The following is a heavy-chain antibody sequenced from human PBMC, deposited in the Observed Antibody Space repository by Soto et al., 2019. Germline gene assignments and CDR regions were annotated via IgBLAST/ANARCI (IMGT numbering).Heavy chain of an antibody. CDR3: ARAKYYGSPGDFDF. Sequence: GGSLRLSCAASGFTFSSYSMTWVRQAPGKGLEWVSYISSSSSTIYYADSVKGRFTISRDNAKNSLYLQMNSLRAEDTAVYFCARAKYYGSPGDFDFWGQGTLVTVSS. J-gene: IGHJ4*02. CDR2: ISSSSSTI. CDR1: GFTFSSYS. V-gene: IGHV3-48*01. D-gene: IGHD3-10*01.